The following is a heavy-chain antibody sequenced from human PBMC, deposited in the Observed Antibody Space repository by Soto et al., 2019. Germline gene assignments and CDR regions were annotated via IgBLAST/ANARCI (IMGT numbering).Heavy chain of an antibody. CDR1: GFIFNSYA. V-gene: IGHV3-23*01. CDR3: AKDGDLYSGYFDY. J-gene: IGHJ4*02. CDR2: LTSTGGT. D-gene: IGHD3-10*01. Sequence: GGSLRLSCAASGFIFNSYAMSWVRQAPGKGLEWVSTLTSTGGTYYADSVKGRFPISRDNSKNTLYLQMNNLRAEDTAVYYCAKDGDLYSGYFDYWGQGTLVTVSS.